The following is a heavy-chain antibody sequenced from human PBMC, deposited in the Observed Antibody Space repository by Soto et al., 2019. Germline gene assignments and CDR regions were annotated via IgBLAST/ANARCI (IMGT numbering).Heavy chain of an antibody. D-gene: IGHD5-12*01. CDR3: ARFAIRGYDY. J-gene: IGHJ4*02. V-gene: IGHV4-59*01. Sequence: SETLSLTCTVSGGSISSYYWSWIRQPPGKGLEWIGYIYYSGSTNYNPSLKSRVTISVDTSKNQFSLKLSSVTAADTAVYYCARFAIRGYDYWGQGNLVTGS. CDR2: IYYSGST. CDR1: GGSISSYY.